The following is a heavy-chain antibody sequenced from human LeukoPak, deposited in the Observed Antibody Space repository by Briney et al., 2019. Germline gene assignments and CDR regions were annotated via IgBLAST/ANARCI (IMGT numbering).Heavy chain of an antibody. CDR3: ASSGRDYYGSDHFDY. CDR1: GGTFSSYA. CDR2: IIPIFGTA. Sequence: GASVKVSCKASGGTFSSYAISWVRQAPGQGLEWMGGIIPIFGTANYAQKFQGRVTITTDESTSTAYMELSSLRSEGTAVYYCASSGRDYYGSDHFDYWGQGTLVTVSS. V-gene: IGHV1-69*05. J-gene: IGHJ4*02. D-gene: IGHD3-10*01.